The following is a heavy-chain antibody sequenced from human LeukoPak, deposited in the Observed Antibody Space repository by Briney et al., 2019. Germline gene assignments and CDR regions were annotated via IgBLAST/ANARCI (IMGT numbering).Heavy chain of an antibody. Sequence: SEALSLTCTVSGGSISSSSYYWGWIRQPPGKGLEWIGSIYYSGSTYYNPSLKSRVTISVDTSKNQFSLKLSSVTAADTAVYYCARESVTVTDYWGQGTLVTVSS. D-gene: IGHD4-17*01. J-gene: IGHJ4*02. V-gene: IGHV4-39*07. CDR3: ARESVTVTDY. CDR1: GGSISSSSYY. CDR2: IYYSGST.